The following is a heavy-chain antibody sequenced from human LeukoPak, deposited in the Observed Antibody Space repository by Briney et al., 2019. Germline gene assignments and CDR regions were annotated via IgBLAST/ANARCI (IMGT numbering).Heavy chain of an antibody. Sequence: GGSLRLSCAASGLTFSSYGMHWVRQAPGKGLEWVAFIRYDGSNKYYADSVKGRFTISRDNSKNTLYLQMNSLRAEDTAVYYCARSLRVRGVPDYMDVWGKGTTVTISS. J-gene: IGHJ6*03. CDR1: GLTFSSYG. V-gene: IGHV3-30*02. D-gene: IGHD3-10*01. CDR2: IRYDGSNK. CDR3: ARSLRVRGVPDYMDV.